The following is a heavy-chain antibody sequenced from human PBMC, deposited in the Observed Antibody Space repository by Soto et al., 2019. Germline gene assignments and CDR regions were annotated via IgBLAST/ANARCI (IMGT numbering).Heavy chain of an antibody. Sequence: ASVKVYCKASGYSFRSDGINWVRQALGQGLEWIGWVSGYNYNTKYAQKLQGRITVTTDTSTNTAYMELRSLRSDDTAVYYCGRSSSMLGAGWSDSWGRGTLVTVSS. J-gene: IGHJ5*01. D-gene: IGHD2-8*01. V-gene: IGHV1-18*01. CDR1: GYSFRSDG. CDR2: VSGYNYNT. CDR3: GRSSSMLGAGWSDS.